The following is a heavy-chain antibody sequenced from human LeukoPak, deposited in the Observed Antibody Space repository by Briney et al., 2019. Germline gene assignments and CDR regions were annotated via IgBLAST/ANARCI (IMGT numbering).Heavy chain of an antibody. CDR1: GFTSDDYG. J-gene: IGHJ4*02. Sequence: GGSLRLSCAASGFTSDDYGMSWVRQAPGKGLEWVSGINWNGGSTGYADSVEGRFTISRDNAKNSLYLQMNSLRAEDTALYYCARATHYYESSGYDYWGQGTLVTVSS. CDR2: INWNGGST. CDR3: ARATHYYESSGYDY. V-gene: IGHV3-20*04. D-gene: IGHD3-22*01.